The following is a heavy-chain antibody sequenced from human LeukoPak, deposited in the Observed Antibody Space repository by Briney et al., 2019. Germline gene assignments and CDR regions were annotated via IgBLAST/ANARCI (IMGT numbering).Heavy chain of an antibody. Sequence: GASVKVSCKASGYTFTSYGISWVRQAPGQGLEWMGWISAYNGNTNYAQKLQGRVTMTTDTSTSTAYMELRSLRSDDTAVYYCARRGGIQLWPYYYYYYMDVWGKGTTVTVSS. CDR2: ISAYNGNT. D-gene: IGHD5-18*01. CDR1: GYTFTSYG. V-gene: IGHV1-18*01. CDR3: ARRGGIQLWPYYYYYYMDV. J-gene: IGHJ6*03.